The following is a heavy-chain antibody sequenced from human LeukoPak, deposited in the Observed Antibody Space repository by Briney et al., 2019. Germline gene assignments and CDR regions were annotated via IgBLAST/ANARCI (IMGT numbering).Heavy chain of an antibody. CDR1: GFAFGSEA. CDR3: AKSRSGSANWALRIFDN. D-gene: IGHD1-1*01. J-gene: IGHJ4*02. Sequence: GGSLRLSCAVSGFAFGSEAMSWVRQSPARGLEWVASISPGGGTTYYADYVKGRFTISRDNSNNSLFVQMNGLRVEDTAVYFCAKSRSGSANWALRIFDNWGQGTLVTVSS. CDR2: ISPGGGTT. V-gene: IGHV3-23*01.